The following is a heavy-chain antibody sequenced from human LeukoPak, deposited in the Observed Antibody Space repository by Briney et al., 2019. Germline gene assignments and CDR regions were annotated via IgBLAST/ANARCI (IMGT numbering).Heavy chain of an antibody. CDR2: IRGSGGST. Sequence: GGSLRLSCAASGFTFSSYGMSWVRQAPGKGLEWVSAIRGSGGSTYYADSVKGRFTISRDNSKNTLYLQMDSLRVEDTAVYYCANESSFISVYSYNWFDPWGQGTLVTVSS. CDR3: ANESSFISVYSYNWFDP. V-gene: IGHV3-23*01. D-gene: IGHD3-22*01. CDR1: GFTFSSYG. J-gene: IGHJ5*02.